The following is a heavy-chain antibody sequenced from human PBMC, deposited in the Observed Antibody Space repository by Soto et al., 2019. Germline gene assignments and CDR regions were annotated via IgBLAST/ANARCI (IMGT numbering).Heavy chain of an antibody. Sequence: QVQLVQSGAEVKKPGSSVKVSCTASGGPFSSYAINWVRQAPGQGLEWMGVITPMFGAPHYAQNFKGRITITADKPTNAAYMELSSLTSGDTAVYFCARVFTGRWFDAWGQGTLVTVSS. D-gene: IGHD3-10*02. J-gene: IGHJ5*02. CDR1: GGPFSSYA. V-gene: IGHV1-69*06. CDR3: ARVFTGRWFDA. CDR2: ITPMFGAP.